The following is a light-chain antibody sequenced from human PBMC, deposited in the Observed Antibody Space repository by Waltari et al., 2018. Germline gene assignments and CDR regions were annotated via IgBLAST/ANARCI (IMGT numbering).Light chain of an antibody. V-gene: IGLV1-51*01. CDR2: ATN. CDR1: SSNIGNNY. J-gene: IGLJ2*01. CDR3: GTWDSSLSAGV. Sequence: QSVLTQPPSVSAAPGQKVTISCSGSSSNIGNNYVSWYQQLPGTAPKLLIYATNKRPSGIPDRFAGSKCGTAATLGITGLQTGDEADYYCGTWDSSLSAGVFGGGTKLTVL.